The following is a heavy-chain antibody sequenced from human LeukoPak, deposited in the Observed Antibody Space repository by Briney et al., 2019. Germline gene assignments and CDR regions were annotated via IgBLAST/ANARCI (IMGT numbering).Heavy chain of an antibody. V-gene: IGHV3-23*01. CDR2: ISSSGDST. Sequence: GGSLRLSCAASGFTFSSYAMRWVRQAPGKGLEWVSGISSSGDSTYYGDSVKGRFTISRDNSKNTLYLQMNSLRAEDTAVYYCARVTDCSGGSCYSKYYYYYYMDVWGKGTTVTVSS. D-gene: IGHD2-15*01. CDR3: ARVTDCSGGSCYSKYYYYYYMDV. J-gene: IGHJ6*03. CDR1: GFTFSSYA.